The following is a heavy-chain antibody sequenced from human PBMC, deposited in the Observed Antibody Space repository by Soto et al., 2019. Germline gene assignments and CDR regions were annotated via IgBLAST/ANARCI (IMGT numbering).Heavy chain of an antibody. D-gene: IGHD5-12*01. CDR3: ARDRGYSGYGEVYYYCGMDV. CDR2: IKQDGSEK. J-gene: IGHJ6*02. CDR1: GFTFSSYW. V-gene: IGHV3-7*01. Sequence: GGSLRLSCAASGFTFSSYWMSWVRQAPGKGLEWVANIKQDGSEKYYVDSVKGRFTISRDNAKNSLYLQMNSLRAEDTAVYYCARDRGYSGYGEVYYYCGMDVWGQGTTVTVSS.